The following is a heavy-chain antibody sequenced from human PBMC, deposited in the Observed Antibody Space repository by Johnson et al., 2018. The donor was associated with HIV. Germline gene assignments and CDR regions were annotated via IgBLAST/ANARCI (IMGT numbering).Heavy chain of an antibody. CDR1: GFTFSSYW. V-gene: IGHV3-7*02. Sequence: VQLVESGGGLVQPGGSLRLSCAASGFTFSSYWMTWVRQAPGKGLEWVANIKQDGSEKHYVDSVKGRFTISRDNAKNSLYLQMNSLRAEDTAVYYCARARVVGARSSAFDIWGQGTMVTVSS. J-gene: IGHJ3*02. CDR3: ARARVVGARSSAFDI. D-gene: IGHD1-26*01. CDR2: IKQDGSEK.